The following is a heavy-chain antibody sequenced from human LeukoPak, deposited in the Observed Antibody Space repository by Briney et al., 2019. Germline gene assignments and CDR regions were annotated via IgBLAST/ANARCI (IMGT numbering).Heavy chain of an antibody. V-gene: IGHV3-33*01. CDR3: ARDLTMVRTMLGY. Sequence: GRSLGLSWAASGFTFSSYGMHWVRQAPDKGLEWVAVIWYDGSNKYYAGSVKGRFTISRDNSKNTLYLQMNSLRAEDTAVYYCARDLTMVRTMLGYWGQGTLVTVSS. CDR1: GFTFSSYG. J-gene: IGHJ4*02. CDR2: IWYDGSNK. D-gene: IGHD3-10*01.